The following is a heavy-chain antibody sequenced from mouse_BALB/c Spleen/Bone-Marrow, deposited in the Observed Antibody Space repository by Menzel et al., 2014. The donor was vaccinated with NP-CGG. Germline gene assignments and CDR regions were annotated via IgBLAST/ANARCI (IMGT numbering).Heavy chain of an antibody. Sequence: VQVVESGPGLVAPSQSLSITCTVSGFSLTRYGVHWVRQPPGKGLEWLGVIWAGGSINYNSALMSRLSISKDNSKSQVFLKMSSLQADDTAMYYCGRDDYDGYFDYWGQGTTLTVSS. CDR3: GRDDYDGYFDY. CDR1: GFSLTRYG. J-gene: IGHJ2*01. D-gene: IGHD2-4*01. CDR2: IWAGGSI. V-gene: IGHV2-9*02.